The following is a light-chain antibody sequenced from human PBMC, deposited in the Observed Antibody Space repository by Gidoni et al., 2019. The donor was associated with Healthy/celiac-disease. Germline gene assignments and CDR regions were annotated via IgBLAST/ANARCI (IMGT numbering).Light chain of an antibody. Sequence: SYELTQPPSVSVSTGQTASITCSGDNVGDKYACWYQQKPGQSPVLVIYQDSKRPSGIPARFSGSNSGNTATLTISGTEAMDEADYYCQAWDSSTHVVVGGGTKLPVL. V-gene: IGLV3-1*01. CDR1: NVGDKY. CDR3: QAWDSSTHVV. J-gene: IGLJ2*01. CDR2: QDS.